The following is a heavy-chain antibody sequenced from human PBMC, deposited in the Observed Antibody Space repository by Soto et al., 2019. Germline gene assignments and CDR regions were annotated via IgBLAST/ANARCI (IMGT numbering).Heavy chain of an antibody. CDR2: ISYSGST. CDR1: GGSISSTIYS. D-gene: IGHD2-15*01. V-gene: IGHV4-39*01. J-gene: IGHJ5*02. Sequence: SETLSLTCTVSGGSISSTIYSWAWVRQPPGKGLEWIASISYSGSTYYNPSLKSRVTTSVDMSKSQFSLKLNSVTAADTAVYYCARFCTGGSCHWFAPWGQGTLVTVSS. CDR3: ARFCTGGSCHWFAP.